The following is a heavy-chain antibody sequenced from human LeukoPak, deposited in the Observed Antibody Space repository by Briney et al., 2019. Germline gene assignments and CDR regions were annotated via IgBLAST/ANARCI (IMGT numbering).Heavy chain of an antibody. Sequence: GGSLRLSCAASGFTFSSYAMHWVRQAPGKGLEWVAVISYDGSNKYYADSVKGRLTISRDNSKNTLYLQMNSLRAEDTAVYYCARTGGYGEHAFDIWGQGTMVTVSS. D-gene: IGHD4-17*01. CDR1: GFTFSSYA. J-gene: IGHJ3*02. CDR3: ARTGGYGEHAFDI. V-gene: IGHV3-30*04. CDR2: ISYDGSNK.